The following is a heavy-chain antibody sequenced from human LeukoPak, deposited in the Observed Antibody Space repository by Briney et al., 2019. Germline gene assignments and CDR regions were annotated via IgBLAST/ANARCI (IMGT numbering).Heavy chain of an antibody. D-gene: IGHD4-17*01. J-gene: IGHJ4*02. CDR2: ISSSSSYI. CDR1: GFTFSSYG. CDR3: ARDDYGDYYFDY. V-gene: IGHV3-21*01. Sequence: GGSLRLSCAASGFTFSSYGMHWVRQAPGKGPEWVSSISSSSSYIYYADSVKGRFTISRDNAKNSLYLQMNSLRAEDTAVYYCARDDYGDYYFDYWGQGTLVTVSS.